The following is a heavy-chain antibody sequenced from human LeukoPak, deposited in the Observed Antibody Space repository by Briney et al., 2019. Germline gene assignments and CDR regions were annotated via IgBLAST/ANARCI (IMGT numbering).Heavy chain of an antibody. CDR2: IKKEGREK. CDR1: GFTFSSYW. V-gene: IGHV3-7*01. Sequence: PGGSLRLSCAASGFTFSSYWMSWVRQAPGKGLEWVAKIKKEGREKYYVDSVKGGFTISRDNAKNSLYLQMNSLRAEATAVYYCARRTVDTAMVFDYWGQGTLVTVSS. D-gene: IGHD5-18*01. CDR3: ARRTVDTAMVFDY. J-gene: IGHJ4*02.